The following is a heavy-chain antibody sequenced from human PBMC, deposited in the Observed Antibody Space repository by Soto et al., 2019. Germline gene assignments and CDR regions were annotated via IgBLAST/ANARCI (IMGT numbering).Heavy chain of an antibody. Sequence: GGSLRLSCAASGFTFSSYAMHWVRQAPGKGLEWVAVISYDGSNKYYAGSVKGRFTISRDNSKSTLYLQMNSLRAEDTAVYYCVRSANAFSRTLKEGLAFWGQGTLVTVSS. J-gene: IGHJ4*02. CDR2: ISYDGSNK. V-gene: IGHV3-30-3*01. D-gene: IGHD2-8*01. CDR1: GFTFSSYA. CDR3: VRSANAFSRTLKEGLAF.